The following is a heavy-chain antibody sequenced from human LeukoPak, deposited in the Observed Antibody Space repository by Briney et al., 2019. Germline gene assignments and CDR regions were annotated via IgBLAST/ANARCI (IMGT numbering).Heavy chain of an antibody. Sequence: GGSLRLSCAASGFTFSTYWMNWVRQAPGKGLEWVANIKFDGSEKNYIDSVKGRFIITRDNAKNSMYLEMNSLRAEDSAVYFCARSYGAPDYWGQGTLVTVSS. V-gene: IGHV3-7*01. CDR1: GFTFSTYW. CDR2: IKFDGSEK. J-gene: IGHJ4*02. D-gene: IGHD3-16*01. CDR3: ARSYGAPDY.